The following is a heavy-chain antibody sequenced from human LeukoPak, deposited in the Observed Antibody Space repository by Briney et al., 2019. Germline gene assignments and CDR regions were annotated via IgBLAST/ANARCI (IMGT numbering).Heavy chain of an antibody. CDR1: GYTFTTYG. J-gene: IGHJ1*01. D-gene: IGHD3-9*01. Sequence: GASVKVSCKASGYTFTTYGISWVRQAPGQGLEWMGWISSYNGNTNYAQKVQGRVTMTTDTSTSTAYMDLRSLSSDDTAVYYCARDGYYDVLTGYLFQHWGQGTLVTVSS. CDR2: ISSYNGNT. CDR3: ARDGYYDVLTGYLFQH. V-gene: IGHV1-18*01.